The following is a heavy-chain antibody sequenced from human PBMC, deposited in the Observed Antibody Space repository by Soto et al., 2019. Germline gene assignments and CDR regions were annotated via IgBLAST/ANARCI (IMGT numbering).Heavy chain of an antibody. CDR1: GVSVSSGSFC. CDR3: ARGATVTQYDY. V-gene: IGHV4-61*01. D-gene: IGHD4-17*01. Sequence: SETLCLTCTVSGVSVSSGSFCWAWIRQPPGKGLEXXGXXSXXXXXNXXPSLKSRVTISVDTSRSQISPKVSSLTAADTAVYYCARGATVTQYDYWGQGTLVTASS. J-gene: IGHJ4*02. CDR2: XSXXXXX.